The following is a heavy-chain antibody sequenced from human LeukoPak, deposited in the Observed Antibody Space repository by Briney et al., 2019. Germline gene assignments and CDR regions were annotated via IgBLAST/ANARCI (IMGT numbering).Heavy chain of an antibody. Sequence: GGSLRLSCTASGFTFGDYAMTWVRQAPGKGLERVGFIRSKIYGGTPEYAASVKGRFTISRDDSKGVAYLQMNSLKTEDTALYYCTRDQTPYYWGQGTLVTVSS. CDR2: IRSKIYGGTP. CDR1: GFTFGDYA. CDR3: TRDQTPYY. J-gene: IGHJ4*02. V-gene: IGHV3-49*04.